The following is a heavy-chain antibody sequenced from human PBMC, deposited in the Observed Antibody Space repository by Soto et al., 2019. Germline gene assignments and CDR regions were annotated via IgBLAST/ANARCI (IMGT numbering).Heavy chain of an antibody. J-gene: IGHJ5*02. CDR2: IYWDDDK. V-gene: IGHV2-5*02. D-gene: IGHD6-13*01. Sequence: SGPTLVNPTQTLTLTCTFSGFSLSTSGVGVGWIRQPPGKALEWLALIYWDDDKRYSPSLKSRLTITKDTSKNQVVLTMTNMDPVDTATYYCANSYSSSWDPQNWFDPRGQGTLVTVSS. CDR1: GFSLSTSGVG. CDR3: ANSYSSSWDPQNWFDP.